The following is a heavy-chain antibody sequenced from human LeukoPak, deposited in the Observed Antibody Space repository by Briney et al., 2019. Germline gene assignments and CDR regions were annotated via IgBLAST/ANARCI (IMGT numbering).Heavy chain of an antibody. CDR2: IHTSGST. CDR3: ARDLGIAAADTPFDY. J-gene: IGHJ4*02. V-gene: IGHV4-4*07. CDR1: GGSISSYY. D-gene: IGHD6-13*01. Sequence: SETLSLTCTVSGGSISSYYWSWIRQPAGKGLEWIGRIHTSGSTNYNPSLKSRVTMSVDTSKNQFSLKLSSVTAADTAVYYCARDLGIAAADTPFDYWGQGTLVTVSS.